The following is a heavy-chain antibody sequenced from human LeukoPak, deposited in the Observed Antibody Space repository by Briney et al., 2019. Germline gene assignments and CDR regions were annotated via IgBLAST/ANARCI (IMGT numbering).Heavy chain of an antibody. J-gene: IGHJ6*03. CDR1: GGSISPYY. CDR2: IFHSGTT. Sequence: SETLSLTCTMSGGSISPYYWSWIRQPPGKGLEWIAYIFHSGTTKYNPSLKRRVAISLDTPTSQFSLKLHSLTAADPAVYYCARGGYYYLDVWGRGTPVTVSS. V-gene: IGHV4-59*01. CDR3: ARGGYYYLDV.